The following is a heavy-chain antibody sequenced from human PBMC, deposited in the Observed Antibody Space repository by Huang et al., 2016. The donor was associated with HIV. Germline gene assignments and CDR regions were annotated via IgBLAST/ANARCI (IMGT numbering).Heavy chain of an antibody. CDR3: ARHREGIGGAGRWVWFDP. J-gene: IGHJ5*02. V-gene: IGHV4-39*01. Sequence: QVQLQESGPGLVKASETLSLACSVSGGSISSDTSYWGWIRQPPGEGLEWIGSIYYSGTTYYSPSLVSRVTISVDTSKNRFSLRLTSVTAADTAIYYCARHREGIGGAGRWVWFDPWGQGTRVIVSS. CDR1: GGSISSDTSY. CDR2: IYYSGTT. D-gene: IGHD6-13*01.